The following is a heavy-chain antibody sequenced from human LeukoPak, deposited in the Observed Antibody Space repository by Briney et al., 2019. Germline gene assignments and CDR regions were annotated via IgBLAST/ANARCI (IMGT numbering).Heavy chain of an antibody. Sequence: KPSETLSLTCAVYGGSFSGYYWSWIRQPPGKGLEWIGEINHSGSTNYNPSPKSRVTISVDTSKNQFSLKLSSVTAADTAVYYCARDQTIFGEFRFDPWGQGTLVTVSS. D-gene: IGHD3-3*01. CDR1: GGSFSGYY. CDR2: INHSGST. CDR3: ARDQTIFGEFRFDP. V-gene: IGHV4-34*01. J-gene: IGHJ5*02.